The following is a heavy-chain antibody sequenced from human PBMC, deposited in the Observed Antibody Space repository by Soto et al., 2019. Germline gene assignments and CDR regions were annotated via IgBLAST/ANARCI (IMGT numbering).Heavy chain of an antibody. V-gene: IGHV3-53*01. CDR1: VLTGGSTD. D-gene: IGHD5-18*01. CDR2: IYSGGST. CDR3: ARSGYSYGPFDY. J-gene: IGHJ4*02. Sequence: GGSVRLCSAAWVLTGGSTDICWVRLGTMKCLDWVSLIYSGGSTYYADSVKGRFTISRDNSKNTLYLQMNSLRAEDTAVYYCARSGYSYGPFDYWGQGT.